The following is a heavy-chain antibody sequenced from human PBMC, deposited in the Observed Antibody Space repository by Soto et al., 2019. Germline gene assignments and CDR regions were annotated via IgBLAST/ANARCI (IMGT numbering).Heavy chain of an antibody. D-gene: IGHD6-13*01. CDR2: INHSGST. CDR1: GGSFSGYY. J-gene: IGHJ6*03. CDR3: ARRGSSYYYYYMDV. Sequence: PSETLSLTCAVYGGSFSGYYWSWIRQPPGKGLEWIGEINHSGSTNYNPSLKSRVTISVDTSKNQFPLKLSSVTAADTAVYYCARRGSSYYYYYMDVWGKGTTVTVSS. V-gene: IGHV4-34*01.